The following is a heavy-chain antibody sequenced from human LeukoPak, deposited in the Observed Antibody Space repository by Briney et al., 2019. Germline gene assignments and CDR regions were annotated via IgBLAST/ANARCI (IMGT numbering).Heavy chain of an antibody. CDR3: ARDLAVAGTPYYFDY. Sequence: GGSLRLSCAASGFTFSNYTMNWVRQAPGKGLEWVSSISSSSGYIHYADSVKGRFSISRDNAKNSLYLQMNSLRAEDTAVYYCARDLAVAGTPYYFDYWGQGTLVTVSS. V-gene: IGHV3-21*01. CDR2: ISSSSGYI. D-gene: IGHD6-19*01. J-gene: IGHJ4*02. CDR1: GFTFSNYT.